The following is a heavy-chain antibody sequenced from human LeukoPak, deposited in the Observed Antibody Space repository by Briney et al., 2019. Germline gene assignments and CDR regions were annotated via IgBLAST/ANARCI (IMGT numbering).Heavy chain of an antibody. CDR3: AKRVIIRYYFGS. CDR2: ISNSGGST. J-gene: IGHJ4*02. Sequence: GGSLRLSCAASGFTFSSYWMNWARQAPGKGLEWVSAISNSGGSTYYADSVKGRFTISRDNSNNTLYLQMKSLRAEDTAVYYCAKRVIIRYYFGSWGQGTLVTVSS. CDR1: GFTFSSYW. D-gene: IGHD3-22*01. V-gene: IGHV3-23*01.